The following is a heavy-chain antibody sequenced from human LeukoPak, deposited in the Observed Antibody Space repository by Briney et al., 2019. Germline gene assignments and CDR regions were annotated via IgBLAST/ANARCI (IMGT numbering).Heavy chain of an antibody. CDR2: IKEDGSEK. J-gene: IGHJ4*02. CDR1: GFTFATYW. D-gene: IGHD4-17*01. Sequence: GGSLILSCAASGFTFATYWMTWVRQAPGKGLERVANIKEDGSEKDYVDSVKGRFTISRDNAKKSLYLQMSSLRAEDTAVYYCARGRGDYVNDADDFDHWGQGTLVTVSS. V-gene: IGHV3-7*03. CDR3: ARGRGDYVNDADDFDH.